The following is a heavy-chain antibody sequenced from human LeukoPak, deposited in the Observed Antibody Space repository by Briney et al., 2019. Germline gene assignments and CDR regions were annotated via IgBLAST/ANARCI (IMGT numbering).Heavy chain of an antibody. J-gene: IGHJ4*02. CDR1: GFTFSSYN. CDR2: ISYDGSNK. Sequence: PGGSLRLSCAASGFTFSSYNMNWVRQAPGKGLEWVAVISYDGSNKYYADSVKGRFTISRDNSKNTLYLQMNSLRAEDTAVYYCARVADDYWGQGTLVTVSS. V-gene: IGHV3-30-3*01. D-gene: IGHD2-15*01. CDR3: ARVADDY.